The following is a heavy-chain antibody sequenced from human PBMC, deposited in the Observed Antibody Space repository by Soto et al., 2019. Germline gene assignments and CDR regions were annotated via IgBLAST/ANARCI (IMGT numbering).Heavy chain of an antibody. CDR3: AKDEAGTTYRPNVPDF. CDR2: ISYDGDNK. Sequence: QVQLVESGGGVVQPGKSLRLSCAASGFTFSTYGMHWVRQAPGKGLEWVAVISYDGDNKYYAGSVKGQFTISRDNSKNTLYLQMNSLRAEDSAVYYCAKDEAGTTYRPNVPDFWGQGTLVTVSS. CDR1: GFTFSTYG. D-gene: IGHD1-1*01. J-gene: IGHJ4*02. V-gene: IGHV3-30*18.